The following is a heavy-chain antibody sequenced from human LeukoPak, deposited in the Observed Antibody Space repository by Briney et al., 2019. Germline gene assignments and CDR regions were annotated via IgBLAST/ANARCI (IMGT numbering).Heavy chain of an antibody. Sequence: GGSLRLSSAASAFTFSDYYMSWIRQAPGRGLEWVSYISSSGSTIYYADSVKGRFTISRDNAKNSLYLQMNSLRAEDTAVYYCAREDGYNSVAMDVWGKGTTVTVSS. J-gene: IGHJ6*03. CDR2: ISSSGSTI. V-gene: IGHV3-11*04. D-gene: IGHD5-24*01. CDR3: AREDGYNSVAMDV. CDR1: AFTFSDYY.